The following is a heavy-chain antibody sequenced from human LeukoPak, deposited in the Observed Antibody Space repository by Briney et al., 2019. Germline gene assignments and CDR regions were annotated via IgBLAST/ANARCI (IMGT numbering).Heavy chain of an antibody. CDR1: GGTFSIYA. CDR2: IIPIFGTA. J-gene: IGHJ4*02. CDR3: ASEGIAVAAPFDY. V-gene: IGHV1-69*05. Sequence: SVNVSCKASGGTFSIYAISWVRQAPGQGLEWMGGIIPIFGTANYAQKFQGRVTMTRDTSTSTVYMELSSLRSEDTAVYYCASEGIAVAAPFDYWGQGTLVTVSS. D-gene: IGHD6-19*01.